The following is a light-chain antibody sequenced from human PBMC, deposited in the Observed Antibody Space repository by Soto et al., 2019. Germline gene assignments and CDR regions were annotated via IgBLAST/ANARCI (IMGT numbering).Light chain of an antibody. CDR3: QQYTGPPTT. CDR1: QTVSSNY. J-gene: IGKJ5*01. V-gene: IGKV3-20*01. CDR2: GAS. Sequence: EIILTQSPDTLSLSPGERATLSCRASQTVSSNYLAWCQQRPGQAHRPLIYGASTRAAGIPDRFSGSGSGTDFTLTITRLEPEDSAVYFCQQYTGPPTTFGQGTRLEIK.